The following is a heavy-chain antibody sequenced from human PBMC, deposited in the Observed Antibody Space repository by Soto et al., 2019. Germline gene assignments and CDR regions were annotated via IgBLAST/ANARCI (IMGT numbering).Heavy chain of an antibody. J-gene: IGHJ6*02. CDR3: ARFRRAAAGTYYYYGMDV. V-gene: IGHV3-21*01. CDR2: ISSSSSYI. CDR1: GFTFSSYS. Sequence: GGSLRLSCAASGFTFSSYSMNWVRQAPGKGLEWVSSISSSSSYIYYADSVKGRFTISRDNAKNSLYLQMNSLRAEDTAVYYCARFRRAAAGTYYYYGMDVWGQGTTVTVSS. D-gene: IGHD6-13*01.